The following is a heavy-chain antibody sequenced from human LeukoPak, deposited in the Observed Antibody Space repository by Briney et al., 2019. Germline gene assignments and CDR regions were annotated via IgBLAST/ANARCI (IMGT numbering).Heavy chain of an antibody. CDR1: GFTFDDYT. CDR2: ITWDGGSR. J-gene: IGHJ4*02. Sequence: PGGSLRLSCGASGFTFDDYTMHWVRQAPGKGLEWVSLITWDGGSRYYADSVKGRFTISRDNSKNSLYLQMNSLRAEDTAFYYCAKPADLLTDYTLDYWGQGTLVTVSS. D-gene: IGHD3-9*01. V-gene: IGHV3-43*01. CDR3: AKPADLLTDYTLDY.